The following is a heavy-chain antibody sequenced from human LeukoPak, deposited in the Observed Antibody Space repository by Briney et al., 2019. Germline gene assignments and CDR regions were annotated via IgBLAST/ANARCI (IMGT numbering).Heavy chain of an antibody. V-gene: IGHV5-51*01. D-gene: IGHD6-19*01. CDR1: GYSFTDHW. J-gene: IGHJ4*02. CDR3: ARRTAVAGPIDY. CDR2: IYPGDSDT. Sequence: GESLKISCKASGYSFTDHWIGWVRQMPGKGLEWRGIIYPGDSDTRYNPSFQGQVTISVDKSISTAYLQWSSLKASDTAMYFCARRTAVAGPIDYWGQGTLVTVSS.